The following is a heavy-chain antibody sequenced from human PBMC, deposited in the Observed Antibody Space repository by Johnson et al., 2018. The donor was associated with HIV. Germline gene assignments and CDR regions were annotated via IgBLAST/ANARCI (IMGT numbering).Heavy chain of an antibody. V-gene: IGHV3-20*04. CDR1: GFTFDDYA. Sequence: VQLVESGGGVVQPGGSLRLSCAGSGFTFDDYAMHLVRQAPGKGLEWVSGFTWDGDSTAYADSVKGRFTISRDNAKKSLYLQMNSLRAEDTALYYCARERRSSNTWYVRDAFDIWGQGTMVTVSS. CDR3: ARERRSSNTWYVRDAFDI. J-gene: IGHJ3*02. D-gene: IGHD6-13*01. CDR2: FTWDGDST.